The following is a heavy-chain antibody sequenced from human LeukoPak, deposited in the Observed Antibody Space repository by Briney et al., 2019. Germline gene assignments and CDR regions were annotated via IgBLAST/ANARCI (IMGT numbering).Heavy chain of an antibody. CDR2: ISHDGINK. J-gene: IGHJ4*02. V-gene: IGHV3-30-3*02. D-gene: IGHD3-22*01. CDR1: GFSFSSCA. CDR3: VEGVATYESISGYFDY. Sequence: GGSLRLSCVASGFSFSSCAMHWVRQAPGKGLEWVTNISHDGINKHYVDSVRGRFTISRDNSKNTLFLQMNSLTAEDPAVYYCVEGVATYESISGYFDYWGQGTLVTVSS.